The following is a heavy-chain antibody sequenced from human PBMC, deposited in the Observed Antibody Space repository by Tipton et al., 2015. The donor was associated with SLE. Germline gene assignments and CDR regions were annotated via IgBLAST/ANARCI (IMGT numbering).Heavy chain of an antibody. Sequence: TLSLTCAVYGGSFSGYYWSWIRQPPGKGLEWIGYIYTTGSTNYNPSLKSRVTISVDTSKNQFSLKLSPVTAADTAVYYCARDAGSWEPYFDHWGQGTLVTVSS. CDR2: IYTTGST. V-gene: IGHV4-4*09. CDR1: GGSFSGYY. J-gene: IGHJ4*02. D-gene: IGHD6-13*01. CDR3: ARDAGSWEPYFDH.